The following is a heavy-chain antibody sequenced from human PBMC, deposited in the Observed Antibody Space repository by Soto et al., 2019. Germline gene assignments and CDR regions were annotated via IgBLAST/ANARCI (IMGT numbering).Heavy chain of an antibody. Sequence: SETLSLTCAVSGGSISSSNWWSWVRQPPGKGLEWIGEIYHSGSTNYNPSLKSRVTISVDKSKNQFSLKLSSVTAADTAVYYCASRSGDYCSGGSCYSGYYYGMDVWGQGTTVTVSS. CDR3: ASRSGDYCSGGSCYSGYYYGMDV. D-gene: IGHD2-15*01. V-gene: IGHV4-4*02. CDR1: GGSISSSNW. CDR2: IYHSGST. J-gene: IGHJ6*02.